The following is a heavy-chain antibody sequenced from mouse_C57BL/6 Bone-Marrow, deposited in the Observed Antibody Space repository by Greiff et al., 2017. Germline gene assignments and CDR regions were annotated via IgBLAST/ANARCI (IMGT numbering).Heavy chain of an antibody. CDR3: AREDYGSTFDV. CDR2: IDPSDSYT. Sequence: QVQLQQSGAELVKPGASVKLSCKASGYTFTSYWMQWVKQRPGQGLEWIGEIDPSDSYTNYNQNFKGKATLTVDTSSSTAYMQLSSLTSEDSAVYYCAREDYGSTFDVWGTGTTVTVSS. J-gene: IGHJ1*03. D-gene: IGHD1-1*01. V-gene: IGHV1-50*01. CDR1: GYTFTSYW.